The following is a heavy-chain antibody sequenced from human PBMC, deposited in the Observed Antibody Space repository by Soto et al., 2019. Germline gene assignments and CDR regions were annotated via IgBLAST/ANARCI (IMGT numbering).Heavy chain of an antibody. V-gene: IGHV3-53*01. CDR3: ASTRGYSYGRFDY. CDR1: GFTGSSNY. J-gene: IGHJ4*02. D-gene: IGHD5-18*01. CDR2: IYSGGST. Sequence: PGGSLRLSCAASGFTGSSNYMSWVRQAPGKGLEWVSVIYSGGSTYYADSVKGRFTISRDNSKNTLYLQMNSLRAEDTAVYYCASTRGYSYGRFDYWGQGTLVTVSS.